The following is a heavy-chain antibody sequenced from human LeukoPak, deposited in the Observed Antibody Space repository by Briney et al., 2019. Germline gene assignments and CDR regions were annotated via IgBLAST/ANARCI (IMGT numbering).Heavy chain of an antibody. J-gene: IGHJ4*02. CDR1: GFTFSSYA. Sequence: AGGSLRLSCAASGFTFSSYAMHWVRQAPGKGLEWVAVISYDGSKKYYADSVKGRFTISRDNSKNTLYLQMNSLRAEDTAVYYCARDYDSSGYYCYFDYWGQGTLVTVSS. CDR2: ISYDGSKK. D-gene: IGHD3-22*01. V-gene: IGHV3-30-3*01. CDR3: ARDYDSSGYYCYFDY.